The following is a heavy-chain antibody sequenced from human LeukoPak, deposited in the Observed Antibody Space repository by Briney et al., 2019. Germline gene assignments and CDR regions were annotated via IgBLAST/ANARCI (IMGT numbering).Heavy chain of an antibody. J-gene: IGHJ4*02. D-gene: IGHD3-22*01. CDR3: ARSIDYYDSSGYYYEYYFDY. CDR1: GGTFSSYA. CDR2: IIPIFGTA. Sequence: SVKVSCKASGGTFSSYAISWVRQAPGQGLEWMGGIIPIFGTANYAQKFQGRVTITTDESTSTAYMELSSLRSDDTAVYYCARSIDYYDSSGYYYEYYFDYWGQGTLVTVSS. V-gene: IGHV1-69*05.